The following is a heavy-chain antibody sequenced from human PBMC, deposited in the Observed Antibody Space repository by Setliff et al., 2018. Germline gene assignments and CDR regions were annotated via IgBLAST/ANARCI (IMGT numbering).Heavy chain of an antibody. CDR1: GDSISGYY. CDR2: ISPSGST. J-gene: IGHJ4*02. D-gene: IGHD2-8*02. V-gene: IGHV4-4*07. CDR3: ARLSPYNTGPPFDY. Sequence: SETLSLTCTVSGDSISGYYWTWIRQPAGKALEWIGHISPSGSTTYNPSLKSRVTISPDTSKNHFSLNLRSVTAADTAVYYCARLSPYNTGPPFDYWGQGTLVTVSS.